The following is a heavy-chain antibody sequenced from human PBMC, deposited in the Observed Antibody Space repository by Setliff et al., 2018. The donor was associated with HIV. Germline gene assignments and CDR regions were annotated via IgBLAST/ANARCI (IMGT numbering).Heavy chain of an antibody. V-gene: IGHV3-23*01. CDR1: GFTFSSYA. J-gene: IGHJ4*02. Sequence: PGGSLRLSCASSGFTFSSYAMTWVRQAPGKGLECVAVISGSGGDTYYADSVKGRFVISREKSKSTLYLQMSSLRAEDTAVYYCAKKTAAYTSGSWLHYWGQGTLVTV. D-gene: IGHD3-10*01. CDR2: ISGSGGDT. CDR3: AKKTAAYTSGSWLHY.